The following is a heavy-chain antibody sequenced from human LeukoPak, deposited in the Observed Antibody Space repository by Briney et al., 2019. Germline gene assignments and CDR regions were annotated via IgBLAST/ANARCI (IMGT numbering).Heavy chain of an antibody. V-gene: IGHV1-8*01. Sequence: GASEKVSCKASGYTFTSYDINWVRQATGQGLEWMGWMNPNSGNTGYAQKFQGRVTMTRNTSISTAYMELSSLRSEDTAVYYCARPRSGSYYPDAFDIWGQGTMVTVSS. D-gene: IGHD1-26*01. CDR1: GYTFTSYD. CDR3: ARPRSGSYYPDAFDI. CDR2: MNPNSGNT. J-gene: IGHJ3*02.